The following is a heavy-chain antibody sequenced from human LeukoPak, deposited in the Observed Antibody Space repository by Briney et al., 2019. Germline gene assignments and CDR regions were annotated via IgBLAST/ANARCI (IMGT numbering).Heavy chain of an antibody. J-gene: IGHJ4*02. Sequence: GGSLRLSCAASGFTFSPLGMNWVRQAPGRGLEWVSYISSGSSTTYYADSVRGRFTISRDNAKNSLYLQVNSLRDEDTAVYYCARGRGLTLSYHYFDYWGQGTLVTVSS. CDR3: ARGRGLTLSYHYFDY. V-gene: IGHV3-48*02. CDR1: GFTFSPLG. D-gene: IGHD3-10*01. CDR2: ISSGSSTT.